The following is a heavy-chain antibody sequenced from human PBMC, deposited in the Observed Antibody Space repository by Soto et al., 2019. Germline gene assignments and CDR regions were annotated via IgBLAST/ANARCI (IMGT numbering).Heavy chain of an antibody. CDR1: GGSVSSGSYY. CDR3: ARDMAAGTTGGVYYGLDV. Sequence: SETLSLTCTVSGGSVSSGSYYWSWIRQPPGKGLEWIGYIYSSVSTNYNPSLKSRLTISVDTSKNQFSLKLSSVTAADTAVYYCARDMAAGTTGGVYYGLDVWGQGTTVTVSS. D-gene: IGHD1-7*01. V-gene: IGHV4-61*01. J-gene: IGHJ6*02. CDR2: IYSSVST.